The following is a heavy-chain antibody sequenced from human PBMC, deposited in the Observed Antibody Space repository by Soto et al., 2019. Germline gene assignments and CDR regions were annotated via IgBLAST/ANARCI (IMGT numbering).Heavy chain of an antibody. V-gene: IGHV4-34*01. CDR2: INHSGST. D-gene: IGHD6-19*01. CDR1: GGSFSPYF. J-gene: IGHJ2*01. CDR3: ARLASGWQYYYFDF. Sequence: SETLSLTCAVYGGSFSPYFWSWIRQPQGKGLEWIGEINHSGSTNYNPSLTRRATLSVDTSKNQVSLKLTSVTAADTAVYYCARLASGWQYYYFDFWGRGTPVTVSS.